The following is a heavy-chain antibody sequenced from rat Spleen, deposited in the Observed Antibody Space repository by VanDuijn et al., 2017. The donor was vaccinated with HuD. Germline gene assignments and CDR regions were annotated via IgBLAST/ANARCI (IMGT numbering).Heavy chain of an antibody. V-gene: IGHV5-31*01. J-gene: IGHJ2*01. CDR3: TRGEQLGGDY. D-gene: IGHD1-10*01. CDR1: GFTFNNYW. Sequence: EVQLVESDGGLVQPGRSLKLSCVASGFTFNNYWMTWIRQGPGKGLEWVASTTNTGDSTYYPDSVKGRFTISRDNAKSTLYLQMDSLRSEDTATYYCTRGEQLGGDYWGQGVMVTVSS. CDR2: TTNTGDST.